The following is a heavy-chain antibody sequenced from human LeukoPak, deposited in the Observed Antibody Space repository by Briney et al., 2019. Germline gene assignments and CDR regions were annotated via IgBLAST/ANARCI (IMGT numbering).Heavy chain of an antibody. CDR1: GGSFSGYY. Sequence: SETLSLTCAVYGGSFSGYYWSWIRQPPEKGLEWIGEINHSGSTNYNPSLKSRVTISVDTSKNQFSLKLSSVTAADTAVYYCAPVPVAGTSAFDYWGQGTLVTVSS. D-gene: IGHD6-19*01. CDR2: INHSGST. CDR3: APVPVAGTSAFDY. J-gene: IGHJ4*02. V-gene: IGHV4-34*01.